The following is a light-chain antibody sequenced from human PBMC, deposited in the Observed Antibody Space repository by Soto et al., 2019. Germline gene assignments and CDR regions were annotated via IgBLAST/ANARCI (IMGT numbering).Light chain of an antibody. V-gene: IGKV4-1*01. CDR2: WAS. J-gene: IGKJ3*01. Sequence: DIVMTQSPDSLAVSLGERATLNCKSSQSVLYNANDKHYLAWYQKKTGQPPKLLIYWASTRESGVPDRFSGRGSGTDFTLTISSLQAEDVAVYYCQQYYSDPVTFGPGTKLDIK. CDR3: QQYYSDPVT. CDR1: QSVLYNANDKHY.